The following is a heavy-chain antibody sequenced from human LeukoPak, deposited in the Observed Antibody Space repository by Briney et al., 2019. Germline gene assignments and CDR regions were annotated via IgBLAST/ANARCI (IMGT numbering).Heavy chain of an antibody. CDR2: IRPGGGGT. D-gene: IGHD1-14*01. Sequence: ASVKLSCKASGNSNIHWVRQTPGQGPEWMGLIRPGGGGTSYAQKFQGRVTMTRDRSISTVYMDLSGLRSDDTAVYYCARDLSASVSDTYCGQGTLVTVSS. CDR3: ARDLSASVSDTY. J-gene: IGHJ4*02. CDR1: GNSN. V-gene: IGHV1-46*01.